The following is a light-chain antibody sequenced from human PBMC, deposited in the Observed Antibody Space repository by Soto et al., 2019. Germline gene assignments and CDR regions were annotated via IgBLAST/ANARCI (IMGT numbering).Light chain of an antibody. CDR3: VAWDDSLNGPDVV. CDR1: SSNIGSNT. J-gene: IGLJ2*01. Sequence: QSVLTQAASASGTPGQRVTISCSGSSSNIGSNTVNWYQQLPGTAPKLLIYSNNQRPSGVPDRFSGSKSGTSASLAISGLQSEDEADYYCVAWDDSLNGPDVVFGGGTKVTVL. CDR2: SNN. V-gene: IGLV1-44*01.